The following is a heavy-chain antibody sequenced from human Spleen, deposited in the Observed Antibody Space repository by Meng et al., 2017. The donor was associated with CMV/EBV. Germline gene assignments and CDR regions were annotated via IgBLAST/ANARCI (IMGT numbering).Heavy chain of an antibody. CDR3: ASSDHYGSGSHTEFDCFDI. CDR2: ISSGGTTT. CDR1: GFIFSSYE. D-gene: IGHD3-10*01. Sequence: GESLKISCTASGFIFSSYEMNWVRQTPGKGLEWVSYISSGGTTTYYADSVKGRFTMSRDNAKNSLYLQMNSLRAEDTAVYYCASSDHYGSGSHTEFDCFDIWGQGTKVTVSS. V-gene: IGHV3-48*03. J-gene: IGHJ3*02.